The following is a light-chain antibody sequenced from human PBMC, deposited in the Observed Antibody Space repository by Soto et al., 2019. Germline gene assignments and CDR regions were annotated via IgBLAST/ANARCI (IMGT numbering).Light chain of an antibody. CDR2: DAS. CDR3: QQYENYWT. Sequence: MNMPQAHQTPSASVGVRVISTFRDSQPISSWLAWYHQKPGKAPKLLIYDASNLESGVPSRFSGSGSGTEFTLTISSLQPADFGTYSCQQYENYWTFGQGTNV. V-gene: IGKV1-5*01. CDR1: QPISSW. J-gene: IGKJ1*01.